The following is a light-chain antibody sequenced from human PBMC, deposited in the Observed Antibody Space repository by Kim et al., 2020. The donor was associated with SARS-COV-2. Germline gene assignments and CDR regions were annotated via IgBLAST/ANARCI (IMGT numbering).Light chain of an antibody. V-gene: IGLV2-8*01. CDR3: SSFAGSNNV. Sequence: QSALTQPPSASGSPGQSVTISCTGTSSDVGAYKYVSWYQQHPGKAPKLMTYEVSQRPSGVPDRFSGSKSGNTASLTVSGLQAEDEADYYCSSFAGSNNVFGTGTKVTVL. CDR2: EVS. CDR1: SSDVGAYKY. J-gene: IGLJ1*01.